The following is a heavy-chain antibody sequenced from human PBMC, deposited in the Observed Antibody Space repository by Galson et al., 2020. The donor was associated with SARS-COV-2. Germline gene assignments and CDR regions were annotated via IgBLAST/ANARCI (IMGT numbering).Heavy chain of an antibody. CDR1: GTSISSGSYS. J-gene: IGHJ3*02. CDR2: ISHSGGT. D-gene: IGHD4-17*01. Sequence: TLSLTCAVSGTSISSGSYSWNWLRQPPGKGLEWIGYISHSGGTYYNPSLQSRVTSSGDRSKNQFSLRLSSVTAADTAVYYCARLHYGEYAPEAFDIWGPGTMVTVAS. V-gene: IGHV4-30-2*01. CDR3: ARLHYGEYAPEAFDI.